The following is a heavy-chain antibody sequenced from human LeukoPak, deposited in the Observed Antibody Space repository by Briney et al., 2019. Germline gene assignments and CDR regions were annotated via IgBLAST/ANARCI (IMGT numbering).Heavy chain of an antibody. CDR1: GFTFSNYA. Sequence: GGSLRLPCAASGFTFSNYAMIWVRQAPGKGLEWVSSISGSGSNTYYVDSVKGRFTISRDNSKNTLYLQMSSLRAEDTAVYYCAKLTGTTDCWGQGTLVTVSS. CDR3: AKLTGTTDC. J-gene: IGHJ4*02. D-gene: IGHD1-7*01. V-gene: IGHV3-23*01. CDR2: ISGSGSNT.